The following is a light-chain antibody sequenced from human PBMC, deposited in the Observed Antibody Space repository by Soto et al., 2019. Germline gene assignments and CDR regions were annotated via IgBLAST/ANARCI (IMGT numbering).Light chain of an antibody. CDR1: SSDVGGYNY. CDR3: TSYTSTSTPYV. V-gene: IGLV2-14*03. J-gene: IGLJ1*01. CDR2: NVN. Sequence: QSALTQPASVSGSPGQSITISCTGTSSDVGGYNYVSWYQHHPGKAPKLMIYNVNNRPSGVSNRFSGSKSGNTASLTISGLQAEDEADYFCTSYTSTSTPYVFGSGTKVT.